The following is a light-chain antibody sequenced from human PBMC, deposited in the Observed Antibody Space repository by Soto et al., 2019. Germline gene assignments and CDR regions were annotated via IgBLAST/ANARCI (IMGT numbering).Light chain of an antibody. J-gene: IGKJ1*01. CDR1: QSISNW. V-gene: IGKV1-5*01. Sequence: DIQMTQSPSTLPASVGDRVTITCRASQSISNWLAWYQQKPVTAPKLLIYHASTLESGVPSRFSGSGSGTEFTLTISSLQPDDFATYYCQQYMSYSFGQGSKVEIK. CDR2: HAS. CDR3: QQYMSYS.